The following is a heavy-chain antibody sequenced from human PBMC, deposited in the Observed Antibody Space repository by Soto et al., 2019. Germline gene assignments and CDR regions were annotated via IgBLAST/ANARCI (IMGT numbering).Heavy chain of an antibody. CDR3: ARSPNYYYYGLDV. CDR2: IYYSGST. V-gene: IGHV4-61*08. CDR1: GGSVSSGDYF. D-gene: IGHD3-10*01. J-gene: IGHJ6*02. Sequence: SETLSLTCTVSGGSVSSGDYFWSWLRQSPGKRLEWIAYIYYSGSTNYNPSLKSRATISVDTSKSQVSLTLTSMTAADAALYYCARSPNYYYYGLDVSGQGTEATVS.